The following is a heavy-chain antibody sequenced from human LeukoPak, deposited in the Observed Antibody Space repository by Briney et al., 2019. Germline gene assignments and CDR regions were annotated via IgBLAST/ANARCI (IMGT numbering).Heavy chain of an antibody. CDR2: INAGNGNT. CDR3: ARDHYDILTYGMDV. Sequence: VSXXXSGXXLTTYSXXXVXQAPGQGXXWMXWINAGNGNTKYSQKFQGRVTITRDTSASTAYMELSSLRSEDTAVYYCARDHYDILTYGMDVWGQGTTVTVSS. V-gene: IGHV1-3*01. D-gene: IGHD3-9*01. J-gene: IGHJ6*02. CDR1: GXXLTTYS.